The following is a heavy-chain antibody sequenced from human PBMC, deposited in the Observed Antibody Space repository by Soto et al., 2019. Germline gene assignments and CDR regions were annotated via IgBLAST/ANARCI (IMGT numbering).Heavy chain of an antibody. CDR1: GFTFNNYG. Sequence: QVQLVESGGGVVQPGRSLRLSCAASGFTFNNYGMHWVRQAPGKGLEWVAVIWNDGNGYYYANSVKGRFTISRDNSKNMLYLKMSSLSVEDTAVYYCGRRQISPPTRGPASARCGRVVWVQGTTVTLSS. D-gene: IGHD6-13*01. CDR2: IWNDGNGY. V-gene: IGHV3-33*01. J-gene: IGHJ6*01. CDR3: GRRQISPPTRGPASARCGRVV.